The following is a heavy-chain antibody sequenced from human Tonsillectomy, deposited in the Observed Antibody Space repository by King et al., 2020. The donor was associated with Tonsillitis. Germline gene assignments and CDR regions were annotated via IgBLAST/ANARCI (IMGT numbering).Heavy chain of an antibody. D-gene: IGHD4-17*01. CDR3: ARDDHYGDYEFDA. CDR2: ISTGSTYI. Sequence: DVQLVESGGGLVKPGGSLRLSCAASGFTFSSYSMNWVRQAPGKGLEWVSSISTGSTYIYYTHSVKGRFTISRDNAKNSLYLRMKSLRAEDTAVYYCARDDHYGDYEFDAWGQGTLVTVSS. J-gene: IGHJ4*02. CDR1: GFTFSSYS. V-gene: IGHV3-21*01.